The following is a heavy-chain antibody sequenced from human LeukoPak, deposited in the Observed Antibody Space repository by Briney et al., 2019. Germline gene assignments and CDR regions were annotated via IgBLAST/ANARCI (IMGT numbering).Heavy chain of an antibody. J-gene: IGHJ4*02. CDR3: AREVSEGFDF. Sequence: GGSLRLSCTASGFTFSGYSMNWIRQAPGRGLEWVSSFGTRSTSIYHAGSVKGRFAISRDNAKNSLYLQMNSLRAEDTALYYCAREVSEGFDFWGQGTLVTVSS. V-gene: IGHV3-21*01. D-gene: IGHD3-22*01. CDR1: GFTFSGYS. CDR2: FGTRSTSI.